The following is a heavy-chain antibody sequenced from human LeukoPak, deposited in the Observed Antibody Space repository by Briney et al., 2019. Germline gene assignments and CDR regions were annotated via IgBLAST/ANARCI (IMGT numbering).Heavy chain of an antibody. CDR3: ARVFRPSLTVFIIRGAFDI. CDR2: IGRAGDT. D-gene: IGHD3-3*01. J-gene: IGHJ3*02. CDR1: GFIFSSSD. V-gene: IGHV3-13*01. Sequence: GGSLRLSCAASGFIFSSSDFHWVRQATGKGLEWVSAIGRAGDTYYPGSVKGRFTISRENVKNSLYLQMNSLRAGDTAVYYCARVFRPSLTVFIIRGAFDIWGQGTMVTVSS.